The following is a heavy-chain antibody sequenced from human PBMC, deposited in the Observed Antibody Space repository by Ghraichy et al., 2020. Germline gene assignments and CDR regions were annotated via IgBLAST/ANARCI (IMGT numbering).Heavy chain of an antibody. Sequence: ETLSLTCAVYGGSFSGYYWSWIRQPPGKGLEWIGEINHSGSTNYNPSLKSRVTISVDTSKNQFSLKLSSVTAADTAVYYCARYSKPTSGDYWGQGTLVTVSS. CDR3: ARYSKPTSGDY. V-gene: IGHV4-34*01. J-gene: IGHJ4*02. D-gene: IGHD4-11*01. CDR2: INHSGST. CDR1: GGSFSGYY.